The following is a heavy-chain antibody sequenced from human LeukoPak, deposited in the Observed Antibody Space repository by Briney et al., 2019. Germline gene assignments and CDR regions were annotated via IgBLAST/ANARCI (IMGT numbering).Heavy chain of an antibody. Sequence: HPGGSLRLSCAASGFTFSGSAMHWARQASGKGLEWVGRIRSKANSYATAYAASVKGRFTISRDDSKNTAYLQMNSLKTEDTAVYYCGQAVAGTLRLFDPWGQGTLVTVSS. CDR2: IRSKANSYAT. J-gene: IGHJ5*02. CDR1: GFTFSGSA. D-gene: IGHD6-19*01. CDR3: GQAVAGTLRLFDP. V-gene: IGHV3-73*01.